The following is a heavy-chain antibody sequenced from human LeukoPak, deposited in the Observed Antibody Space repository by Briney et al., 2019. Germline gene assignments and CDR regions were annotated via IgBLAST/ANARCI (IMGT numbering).Heavy chain of an antibody. D-gene: IGHD3-9*01. V-gene: IGHV1-69*04. J-gene: IGHJ3*01. CDR3: ARGARRFDY. Sequence: GASVKVSCKASGGTFSSYAISWVRQAPVQGLEWMGRIIPILGIANYAQKFQGRVTITADKSTSTAYMELSSLRSEDTAVYYCARGARRFDYWGQGTMVTVSS. CDR1: GGTFSSYA. CDR2: IIPILGIA.